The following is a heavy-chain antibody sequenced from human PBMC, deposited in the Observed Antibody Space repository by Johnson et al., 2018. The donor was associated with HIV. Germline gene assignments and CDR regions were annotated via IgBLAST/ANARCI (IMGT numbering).Heavy chain of an antibody. CDR3: TTVSGYYDSSGYYYPDAFDI. Sequence: VQVVESGGGVVQPGRSLRLSCAASGFTVSSNYMSWVRQAPGKGLEWVSGINWNGGRTGYADSVKGRFTISRDDSKNTLYLQMNSRKTEDTAVYYCTTVSGYYDSSGYYYPDAFDIWGQGTMVTVSS. V-gene: IGHV3-66*01. CDR2: INWNGGRT. J-gene: IGHJ3*02. D-gene: IGHD3-22*01. CDR1: GFTVSSNY.